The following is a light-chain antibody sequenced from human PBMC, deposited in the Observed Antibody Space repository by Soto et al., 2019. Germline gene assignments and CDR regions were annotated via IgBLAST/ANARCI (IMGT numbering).Light chain of an antibody. CDR3: QQRSNWPRIT. CDR2: DAS. CDR1: QSISNF. J-gene: IGKJ5*01. Sequence: EIVLTQSPATLSLSPGGRATLSCRASQSISNFLACYQQKPGQAPRLLIYDASNRATGIPARFSGSGSGTDFTLTISSLEPEDFAVYYCQQRSNWPRITFGQGTRLEIK. V-gene: IGKV3-11*01.